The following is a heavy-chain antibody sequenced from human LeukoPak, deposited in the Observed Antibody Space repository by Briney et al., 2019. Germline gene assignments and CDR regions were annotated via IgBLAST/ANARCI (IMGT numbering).Heavy chain of an antibody. Sequence: ASVKVSCKASGYTFTSNYIHWLRQAPGQGLEWMGMIYPRDGSTSYAQKFQGRVTITRDTSASTAYMELSSLRSEDTAVYYCARNGLAQWELLSYWGQGTLVTVSS. V-gene: IGHV1-46*01. CDR1: GYTFTSNY. CDR2: IYPRDGST. J-gene: IGHJ4*02. D-gene: IGHD1-26*01. CDR3: ARNGLAQWELLSY.